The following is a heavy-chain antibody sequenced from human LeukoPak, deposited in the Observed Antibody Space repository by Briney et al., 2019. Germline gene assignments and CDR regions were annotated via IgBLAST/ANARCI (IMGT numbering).Heavy chain of an antibody. Sequence: SETLSLTCTVSGGSISTYYGNWIRQAPGKGLEWIGYIYYSGSTNYNPSLKSRVTMSVDTSRNQFSLKLSSVTAADTAVYYCARVSPAMAHDYWGQGTLVTVSS. J-gene: IGHJ4*02. V-gene: IGHV4-59*12. CDR1: GGSISTYY. CDR2: IYYSGST. D-gene: IGHD5-18*01. CDR3: ARVSPAMAHDY.